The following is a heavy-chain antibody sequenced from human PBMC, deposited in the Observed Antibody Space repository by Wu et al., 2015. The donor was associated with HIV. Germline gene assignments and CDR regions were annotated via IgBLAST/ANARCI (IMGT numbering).Heavy chain of an antibody. CDR2: INPNSGGT. D-gene: IGHD3-10*01. CDR3: ARTPVTMVRGIDRDNWFDP. CDR1: GYTFTGYY. J-gene: IGHJ5*02. Sequence: QVQLVQSGAEVKKPGASVKVSCKASGYTFTGYYMHWVRQAPGQGLEWMGWINPNSGGTNYAQKFQGRVTMTRDTSISTAYMELSRLRSDDTAVYYCARTPVTMVRGIDRDNWFDPVGPGNPGHRLL. V-gene: IGHV1-2*02.